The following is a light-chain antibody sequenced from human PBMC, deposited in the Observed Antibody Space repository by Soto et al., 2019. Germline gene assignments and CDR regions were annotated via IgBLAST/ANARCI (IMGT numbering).Light chain of an antibody. CDR2: SNN. V-gene: IGLV1-44*01. CDR3: AAWDDSLDGYV. CDR1: SSNIGSNT. J-gene: IGLJ1*01. Sequence: QSALTQPPSASGTPLQRVTISCSGSSSNIGSNTVNWYQQLPGTAPKLLIYSNNQRPSGVPDRFSGSKSGTSASLAISGLQSEDEADYYCAAWDDSLDGYVFGTGTKV.